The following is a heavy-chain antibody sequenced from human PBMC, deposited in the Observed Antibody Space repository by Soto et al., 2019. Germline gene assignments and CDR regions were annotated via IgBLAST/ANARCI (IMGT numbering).Heavy chain of an antibody. CDR1: GYTFTSYG. D-gene: IGHD3-10*01. V-gene: IGHV1-18*01. CDR2: ISAYNGNT. CDR3: ARGPYYYGSGSFYWGDY. J-gene: IGHJ4*02. Sequence: QVQLVQSGTEVKKPGASLKVSCKASGYTFTSYGITWARQAPGQGLEWMGWISAYNGNTNYAQKVQGRVTKTTATATRTANMGLRTLISDGTAGYYCARGPYYYGSGSFYWGDYWGQGTLVTVSS.